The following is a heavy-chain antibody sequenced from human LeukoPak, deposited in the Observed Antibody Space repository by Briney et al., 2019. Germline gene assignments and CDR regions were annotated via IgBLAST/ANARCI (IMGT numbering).Heavy chain of an antibody. CDR1: GYPISSGYY. CDR3: ARYSSGWYERWSFDY. D-gene: IGHD6-19*01. V-gene: IGHV4-38-2*02. J-gene: IGHJ4*02. Sequence: SETLSLTCTVSGYPISSGYYWGWIRQPPGKGLEWIGSIYHSGSTYYNPSLKSRVTISVDTSKNQFSLKLSSVTAADTAVYYCARYSSGWYERWSFDYWGQGTLVTVSS. CDR2: IYHSGST.